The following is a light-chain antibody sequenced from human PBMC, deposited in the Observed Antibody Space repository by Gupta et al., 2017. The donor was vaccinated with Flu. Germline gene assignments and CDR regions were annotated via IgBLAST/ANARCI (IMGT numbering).Light chain of an antibody. CDR1: QSISSY. V-gene: IGKV1-39*01. J-gene: IGKJ1*01. CDR2: AAS. Sequence: DIQMTHSPSSLSASVGDRVTITCRASQSISSYSNWYQQKPGKAPKLLNYAASRSQSGIPSRFSGSGSRNDITLTISSLQPEDFATNYRQQRDGTPWTFGQGTRLEIK. CDR3: QQRDGTPWT.